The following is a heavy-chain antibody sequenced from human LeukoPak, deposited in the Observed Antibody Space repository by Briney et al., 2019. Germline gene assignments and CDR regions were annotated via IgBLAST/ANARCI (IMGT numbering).Heavy chain of an antibody. D-gene: IGHD2-15*01. CDR1: GASISSGGYY. J-gene: IGHJ3*02. CDR3: ARDCSGGSCYGAFDI. CDR2: IYRSGST. V-gene: IGHV4-30-4*01. Sequence: SETLSLTCTVSGASISSGGYYWSWLRQHPEKGLEWIGYIYRSGSTYYNPSLKSRITISVDTSENRFSLKLSSVTATDTAVYYCARDCSGGSCYGAFDIWGQGTMVTVSS.